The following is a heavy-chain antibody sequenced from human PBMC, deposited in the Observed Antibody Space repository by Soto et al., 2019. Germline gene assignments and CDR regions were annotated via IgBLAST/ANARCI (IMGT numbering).Heavy chain of an antibody. Sequence: GASVKVFCKASGHNLTGYYMHWEQQPPGQWLECVGWINPNGGGTNYAQKFQGRVTMTRDASISTAYMELSRLRSDDTAVYYCARDRGLTSGFGSTIWFDPWGQGTLVTVSS. D-gene: IGHD5-12*01. CDR3: ARDRGLTSGFGSTIWFDP. J-gene: IGHJ5*02. V-gene: IGHV1-2*02. CDR1: GHNLTGYY. CDR2: INPNGGGT.